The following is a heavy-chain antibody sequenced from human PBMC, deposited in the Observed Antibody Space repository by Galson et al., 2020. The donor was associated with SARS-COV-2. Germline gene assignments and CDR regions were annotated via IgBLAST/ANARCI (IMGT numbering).Heavy chain of an antibody. D-gene: IGHD3-22*01. CDR3: TSQIPPRYDSSGYYTGYYFDY. J-gene: IGHJ4*02. CDR2: IRSKAYGGTT. V-gene: IGHV3-49*03. CDR1: GFTFGDYA. Sequence: GESLKISCTASGFTFGDYAMSWFRQAPGKGLEWVGFIRSKAYGGTTEYAASVKGRFTISRDDSKSIAYLQMNSLKTEDTAMYYCTSQIPPRYDSSGYYTGYYFDYWGQGTLVTVSS.